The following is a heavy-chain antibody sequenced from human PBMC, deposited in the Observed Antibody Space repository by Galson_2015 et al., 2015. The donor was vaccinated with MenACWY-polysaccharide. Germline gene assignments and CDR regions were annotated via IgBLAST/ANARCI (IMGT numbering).Heavy chain of an antibody. D-gene: IGHD6-13*01. CDR2: MNPNSGNT. V-gene: IGHV1-8*01. CDR3: ARVGGGSSSWNPYYYYYYMDY. Sequence: SVKVSCKASGYTFTSYDINWVRQATGQGLEWMGWMNPNSGNTGYAQKFQGRVTMTRNTSISTAYMELSSLRSEDTAVYYCARVGGGSSSWNPYYYYYYMDYWGQGTLVTVSS. CDR1: GYTFTSYD. J-gene: IGHJ4*02.